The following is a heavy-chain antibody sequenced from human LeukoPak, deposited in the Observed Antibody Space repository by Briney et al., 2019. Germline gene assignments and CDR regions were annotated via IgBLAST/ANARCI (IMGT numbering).Heavy chain of an antibody. CDR1: GFTFSNYW. Sequence: GGSLRLSCAASGFTFSNYWMHWVRQAPGKGLEWVAVMSYDGSNKYYADSVKGRFTISRDNSKNTLYLQMNSLRAEDTAVYYCAKDGYCSGGSCYSYYYYYGMDVWGQGTTVTVSS. CDR3: AKDGYCSGGSCYSYYYYYGMDV. CDR2: MSYDGSNK. D-gene: IGHD2-15*01. V-gene: IGHV3-30*18. J-gene: IGHJ6*02.